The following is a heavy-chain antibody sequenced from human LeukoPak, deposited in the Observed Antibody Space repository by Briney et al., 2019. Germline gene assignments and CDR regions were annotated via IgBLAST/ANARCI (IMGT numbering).Heavy chain of an antibody. Sequence: GGSLRLSCAASGFTFSSYWVTWVRQAPGKGLEWVANIKQDGSEKYNVDSVKGRFTISRDNAKRSLYLQMNSLRAEDTAVYYCARAKVEMATTFDYWGQGTLVTVSS. V-gene: IGHV3-7*01. D-gene: IGHD5-24*01. CDR3: ARAKVEMATTFDY. CDR1: GFTFSSYW. J-gene: IGHJ4*02. CDR2: IKQDGSEK.